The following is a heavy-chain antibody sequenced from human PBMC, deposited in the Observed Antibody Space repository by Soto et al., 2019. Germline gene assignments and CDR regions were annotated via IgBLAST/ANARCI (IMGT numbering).Heavy chain of an antibody. CDR3: ARTVAGDYFDY. CDR2: ISSSSTYI. V-gene: IGHV3-21*01. D-gene: IGHD6-19*01. J-gene: IGHJ4*02. Sequence: EVELVESGGGLVKPGGSLRLSCAASGCIFSRYSMNWVRQAPGKGLEWVSFISSSSTYINYADSVKGRFTISRDNAKNSLYVQMNSLRVEDTAVYYCARTVAGDYFDYWGQGTLVTVSS. CDR1: GCIFSRYS.